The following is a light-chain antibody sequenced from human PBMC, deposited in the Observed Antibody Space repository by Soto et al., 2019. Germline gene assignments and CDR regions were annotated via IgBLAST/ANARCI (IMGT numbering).Light chain of an antibody. CDR2: GAS. CDR1: ETVRTN. J-gene: IGKJ2*01. V-gene: IGKV3-15*01. Sequence: IVMTQSPATLSVSPGERVTLSRRASETVRTNLAWFQQKPGQTPRLLIFGASTRATGIPTRFTGSGSETEFTLTIGSLQSEDLAVYYCQQYYNWPPYTFGQGTKLEIK. CDR3: QQYYNWPPYT.